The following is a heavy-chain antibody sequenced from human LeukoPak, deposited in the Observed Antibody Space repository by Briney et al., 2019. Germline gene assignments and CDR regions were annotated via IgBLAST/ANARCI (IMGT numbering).Heavy chain of an antibody. CDR1: GYTFTGYY. V-gene: IGHV1-2*02. Sequence: ASVKVSCKASGYTFTGYYMHWVRQAPGQGLEWMGWINPNSGGTNYAQKFQGRATMTRDTSISTAYMELSRLRSDDTAVYYCARAPYYYDSSGPGGYWGQGTLVTVSS. J-gene: IGHJ4*02. CDR2: INPNSGGT. D-gene: IGHD3-22*01. CDR3: ARAPYYYDSSGPGGY.